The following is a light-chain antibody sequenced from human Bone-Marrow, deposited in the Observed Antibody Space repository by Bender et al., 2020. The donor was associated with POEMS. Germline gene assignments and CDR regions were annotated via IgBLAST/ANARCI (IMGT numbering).Light chain of an antibody. CDR3: CSYTIRNTVI. J-gene: IGLJ2*01. CDR2: DVT. CDR1: TSDIGGSNY. V-gene: IGLV2-14*03. Sequence: QSALTQPPSASGSPGQSITISCTGTTSDIGGSNYVSWYQQHPGKAPKVMIYDVTNRPSGVSNRFSGSKSGNTAYLTISGLQAEDEADYFCCSYTIRNTVIFGGGTKLTVL.